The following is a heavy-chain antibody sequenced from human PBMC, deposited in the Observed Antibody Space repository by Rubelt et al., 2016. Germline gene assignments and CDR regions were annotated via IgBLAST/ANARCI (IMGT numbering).Heavy chain of an antibody. Sequence: EVQLVESGGGQVKPGGSLRLSCVGSGFNFDTYTMNWVRQAPGKGLEWVSGISVSGDRAYYADSVKGRFTISRDNAKNSLYLQMNSRRAEDTALYYCARSLAYRGTKYFDLWGRGTLVTVSS. D-gene: IGHD1-26*01. CDR1: GFNFDTYT. CDR2: ISVSGDRA. J-gene: IGHJ2*01. CDR3: ARSLAYRGTKYFDL. V-gene: IGHV3-23*04.